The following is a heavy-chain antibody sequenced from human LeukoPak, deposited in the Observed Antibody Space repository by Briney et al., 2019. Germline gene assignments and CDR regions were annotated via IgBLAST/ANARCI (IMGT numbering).Heavy chain of an antibody. J-gene: IGHJ1*01. Sequence: GGSLRLSCAASGFTFSSYAMSWVRQAPGKGLEWVSAISGSGGSTYYADSVKGRFTISRDNAKNSLYLQMNSLRAEDTAVYFCAGRRHCSGGSCYSEYFQHWGQGTLVTVSS. CDR1: GFTFSSYA. CDR2: ISGSGGST. D-gene: IGHD2-15*01. V-gene: IGHV3-23*01. CDR3: AGRRHCSGGSCYSEYFQH.